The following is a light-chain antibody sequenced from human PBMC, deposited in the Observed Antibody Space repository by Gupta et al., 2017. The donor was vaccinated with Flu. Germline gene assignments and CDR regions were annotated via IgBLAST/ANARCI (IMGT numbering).Light chain of an antibody. CDR2: WAS. CDR3: QQYYSTPT. V-gene: IGKV4-1*01. Sequence: VMTQAPDSLAVSLGERATINCKSSQSVLYSSNNKNYLAWYQQKPGQPPKLLIYWASTRESGVPDRFSGSGSGTDFTLTISSLQAEDVAVYYCQQYYSTPTFGQGTKVEIK. J-gene: IGKJ1*01. CDR1: QSVLYSSNNKNY.